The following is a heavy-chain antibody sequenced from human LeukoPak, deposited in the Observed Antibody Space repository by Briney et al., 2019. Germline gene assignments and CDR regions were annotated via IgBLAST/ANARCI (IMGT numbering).Heavy chain of an antibody. J-gene: IGHJ6*04. V-gene: IGHV3-23*01. Sequence: PGGSLRLSCAASGFTFSSYAMSWVRQAPGKGLEWVSAISGSGGSTYYADSVKGRFTISRDNSKNTLYLQMNSLRAEDTAVYYCAKAGGDIVVVVASYYYYGMDVWGKGTTVTVSS. CDR2: ISGSGGST. D-gene: IGHD2-15*01. CDR1: GFTFSSYA. CDR3: AKAGGDIVVVVASYYYYGMDV.